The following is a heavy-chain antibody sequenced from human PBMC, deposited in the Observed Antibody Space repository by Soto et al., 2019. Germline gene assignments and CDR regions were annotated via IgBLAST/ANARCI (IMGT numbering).Heavy chain of an antibody. V-gene: IGHV4-34*01. CDR1: GGSSSGYY. Sequence: PSETLSLTCAVYGGSSSGYYWSWIRQPPGKGLEWIGEINHSGSTNYNPSLKSRVTISVDTSKDQFSLKLSSVTAADTAVYYCARYPLGSGGYYPPFDYWGQGTLVTVSS. CDR2: INHSGST. CDR3: ARYPLGSGGYYPPFDY. D-gene: IGHD3-10*01. J-gene: IGHJ4*02.